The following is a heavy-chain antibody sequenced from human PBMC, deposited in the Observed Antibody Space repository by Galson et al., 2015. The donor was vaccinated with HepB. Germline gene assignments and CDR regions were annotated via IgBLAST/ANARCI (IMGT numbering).Heavy chain of an antibody. J-gene: IGHJ4*02. Sequence: QSGAEVKKPGESLKISCKGSGYSFTSYWLAWVRQMPGRGLEWMGVIYPGDSDIRYSPSFQGQVTISADKSIGTAYLQWSSLKASDTAMYYCTRWGIFDTSAYYYGHWGQGTLVTVSS. CDR2: IYPGDSDI. D-gene: IGHD3-22*01. CDR1: GYSFTSYW. V-gene: IGHV5-51*01. CDR3: TRWGIFDTSAYYYGH.